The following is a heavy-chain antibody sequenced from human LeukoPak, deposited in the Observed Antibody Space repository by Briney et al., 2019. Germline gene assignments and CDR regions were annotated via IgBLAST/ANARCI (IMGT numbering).Heavy chain of an antibody. CDR2: MNPNSGNT. CDR1: GYTFTSYD. J-gene: IGHJ4*02. D-gene: IGHD6-13*01. Sequence: GASVKVSCKASGYTFTSYDINWVRQATGQGLEWMGWMNPNSGNTGYAQKFQGRVTMTRNTSISTAYMELSSLRSEDTAVYHCARSQRAAAGYYFDYWGQGTLVTVSS. CDR3: ARSQRAAAGYYFDY. V-gene: IGHV1-8*01.